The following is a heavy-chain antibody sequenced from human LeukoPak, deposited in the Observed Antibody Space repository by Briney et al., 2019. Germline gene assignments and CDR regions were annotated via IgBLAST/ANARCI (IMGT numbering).Heavy chain of an antibody. Sequence: GGSLRLSCAASGFVFDTHSMAWVRQAPGEGLEWVSYIGGSPPTTYYADSVRGRFTISRDNNNNSLYLQMHSLRTDDTALYYCVKGVVYDSSGYFHPDYWGQGTLVTASS. CDR1: GFVFDTHS. J-gene: IGHJ4*02. CDR2: IGGSPPTT. D-gene: IGHD3-22*01. CDR3: VKGVVYDSSGYFHPDY. V-gene: IGHV3-48*04.